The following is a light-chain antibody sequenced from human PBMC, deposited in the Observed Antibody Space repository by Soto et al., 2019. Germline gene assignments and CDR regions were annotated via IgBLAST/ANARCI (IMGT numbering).Light chain of an antibody. CDR1: QSVSID. CDR2: ASS. Sequence: EFVLTQSTGTRSLSAGDSVSLGSRASQSVSIDLAWYQQKPGQAPRLLIYASSNRATGVPARFSGSGSGTDFTLTSSSLEPEDFAVYYCQQRSNWPPIFGHGTR. CDR3: QQRSNWPPI. V-gene: IGKV3-11*01. J-gene: IGKJ5*01.